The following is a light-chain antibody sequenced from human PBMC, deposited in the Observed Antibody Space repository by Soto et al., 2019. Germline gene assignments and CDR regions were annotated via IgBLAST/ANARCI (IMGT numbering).Light chain of an antibody. V-gene: IGKV3-20*01. Sequence: EILLTQSPGTLSLSPGERATLSCRASQSVSSSYLAWYQQKPGQAPRLLIYGASTRATGSPDRFSGSGSGTDFTLTISRLEPEDFAVYYCQQYGSTPNTFGQGTKLEIK. CDR3: QQYGSTPNT. J-gene: IGKJ2*01. CDR2: GAS. CDR1: QSVSSSY.